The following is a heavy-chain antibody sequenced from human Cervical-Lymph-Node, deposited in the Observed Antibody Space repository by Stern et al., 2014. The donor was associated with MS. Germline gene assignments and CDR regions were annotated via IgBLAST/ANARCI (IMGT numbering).Heavy chain of an antibody. CDR3: ARQTTAWASDV. CDR1: GFKFSIYW. V-gene: IGHV5-51*01. CDR2: IYPGESET. D-gene: IGHD1-14*01. Sequence: VQLVQSGAELIRPGESLKISCKGSGFKFSIYWIAWVRQMPGKGLEWMGIIYPGESETSYTPSFQGQVTMSADNTTSTAYLQWSSLNASDTAMYFCARQTTAWASDVWGQGTLVTVSS. J-gene: IGHJ4*02.